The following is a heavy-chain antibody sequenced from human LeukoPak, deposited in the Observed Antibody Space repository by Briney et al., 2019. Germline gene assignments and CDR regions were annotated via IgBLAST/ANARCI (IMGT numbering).Heavy chain of an antibody. CDR2: IWYDGSDK. CDR3: ARDWATRRFDY. Sequence: PGGSLRLSCAASGFVFSGYGMHWVRQAPGKGLEWVAVIWYDGSDKYYGDSVKGRFTISRDNSKNTLYLQMNGLRDDDTAVYYCARDWATRRFDYWGQGTLVTVSS. D-gene: IGHD1-26*01. V-gene: IGHV3-33*01. J-gene: IGHJ4*02. CDR1: GFVFSGYG.